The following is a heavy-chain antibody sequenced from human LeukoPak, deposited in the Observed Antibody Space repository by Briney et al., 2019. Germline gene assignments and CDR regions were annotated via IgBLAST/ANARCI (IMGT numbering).Heavy chain of an antibody. Sequence: GASVKVSCKASGYTFTSYAISWVRQAPGQGLEWMGGIIPIFGTANYAQKFQGRVTITADESTSTAYMELSSLRSEDTAVYYCARSGYSYGRYYFDYWGQGTLVTVSS. CDR1: GYTFTSYA. CDR3: ARSGYSYGRYYFDY. D-gene: IGHD5-18*01. CDR2: IIPIFGTA. J-gene: IGHJ4*02. V-gene: IGHV1-69*13.